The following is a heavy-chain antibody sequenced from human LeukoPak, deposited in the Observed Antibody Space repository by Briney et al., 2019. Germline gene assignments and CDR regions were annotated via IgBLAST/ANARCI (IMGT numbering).Heavy chain of an antibody. CDR3: ARGGGRADTIFGVF. Sequence: GRSLRLSCAASGFTFSSYAMHWVRQAPGKGLEWVAVITYDGSNKYYADSVKGRFTISRDNSKNTLYLQMNSLRAEDTAVYYCARGGGRADTIFGVFWGQGTLVTVSS. CDR1: GFTFSSYA. CDR2: ITYDGSNK. J-gene: IGHJ4*02. V-gene: IGHV3-30-3*01. D-gene: IGHD3-3*01.